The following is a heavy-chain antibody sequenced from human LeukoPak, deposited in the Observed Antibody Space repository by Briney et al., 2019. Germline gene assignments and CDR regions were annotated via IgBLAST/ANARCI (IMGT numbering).Heavy chain of an antibody. CDR3: ARGTHRYYDSSGYLDY. CDR1: GFTFSDYY. J-gene: IGHJ4*02. V-gene: IGHV3-11*01. D-gene: IGHD3-22*01. Sequence: PGGSLRLSCAASGFTFSDYYMSWIRQAPGKGLEWVSYISSSGSTIYYADSVKGRFTISRDNAKNSLYLQMNSLRAEDMAVYYCARGTHRYYDSSGYLDYWGQGTLVTVSS. CDR2: ISSSGSTI.